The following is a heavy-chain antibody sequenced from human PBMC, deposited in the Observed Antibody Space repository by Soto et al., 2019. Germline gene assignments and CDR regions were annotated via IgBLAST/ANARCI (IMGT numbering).Heavy chain of an antibody. CDR3: ARGRIVAPWFDP. CDR1: GYTFTDYY. CDR2: INPNSGGT. D-gene: IGHD5-12*01. Sequence: ASVKVSCKASGYTFTDYYMYWVRQAPGQGLEWMGWINPNSGGTNYAQEFQGRVTMTRDTSISTAYMELSRLRSDDTAVYYCARGRIVAPWFDPWGQGTLVTVSS. J-gene: IGHJ5*02. V-gene: IGHV1-2*02.